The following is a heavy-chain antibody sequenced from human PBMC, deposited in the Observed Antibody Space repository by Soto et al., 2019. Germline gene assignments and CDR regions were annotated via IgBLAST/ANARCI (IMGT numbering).Heavy chain of an antibody. D-gene: IGHD5-18*01. Sequence: SVKVSCKASGFTFSHSAVQWLRQARGQRLEWIGWIVVGSGNTNYAQKFQERVTITRDMSTTTAYMELSSLRSEDTAVYYCATDKGDSFGYGSYWGQRTLVTVSS. J-gene: IGHJ4*02. CDR3: ATDKGDSFGYGSY. V-gene: IGHV1-58*01. CDR1: GFTFSHSA. CDR2: IVVGSGNT.